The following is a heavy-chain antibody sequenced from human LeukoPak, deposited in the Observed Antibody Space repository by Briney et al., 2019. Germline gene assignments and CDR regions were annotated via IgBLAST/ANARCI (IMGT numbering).Heavy chain of an antibody. CDR1: GFTFSSYW. J-gene: IGHJ4*02. CDR3: ARDFDSSGYYSPYFDY. V-gene: IGHV3-74*01. CDR2: INSDGSST. Sequence: SGGSLRLSCAASGFTFSSYWMHWVRQAPGKGLVWVSRINSDGSSTSYADSVKGRFTISRDNAKNTLYLQMNSLRAEDTAVYYCARDFDSSGYYSPYFDYWGQGTLVTVSS. D-gene: IGHD3-22*01.